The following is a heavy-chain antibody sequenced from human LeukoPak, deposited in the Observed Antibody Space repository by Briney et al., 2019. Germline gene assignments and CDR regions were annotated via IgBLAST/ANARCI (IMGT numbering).Heavy chain of an antibody. Sequence: ASVKVSCKASGYTFTSYGISWVRQAPGQGLEWMGWISAYNGNTNYAQKLQGRVTMTRDTSTSTVYMELSSLRSEDTAVYYCASLAVAGDSGDYWGQGTLVTVSS. CDR2: ISAYNGNT. CDR3: ASLAVAGDSGDY. V-gene: IGHV1-18*01. D-gene: IGHD6-19*01. J-gene: IGHJ4*02. CDR1: GYTFTSYG.